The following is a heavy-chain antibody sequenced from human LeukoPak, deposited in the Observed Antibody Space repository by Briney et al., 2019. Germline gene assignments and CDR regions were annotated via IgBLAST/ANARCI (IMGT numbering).Heavy chain of an antibody. D-gene: IGHD3-22*01. Sequence: PGGSLRLSCAASGFTVSSNYMSWVRQAPGKGLEWVAVIYSGGSTYYADSVKGRFTISRDNSKNTLYLQMNSLRAEDTAVYYYARGPGGYDSSGYYSSWFDPWGQGTLVTVSS. J-gene: IGHJ5*02. CDR2: IYSGGST. CDR1: GFTVSSNY. V-gene: IGHV3-53*01. CDR3: ARGPGGYDSSGYYSSWFDP.